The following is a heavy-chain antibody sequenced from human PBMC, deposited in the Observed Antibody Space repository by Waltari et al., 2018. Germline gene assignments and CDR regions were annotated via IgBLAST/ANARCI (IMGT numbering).Heavy chain of an antibody. CDR2: INQDGSAK. CDR3: ARVAWGLGQDN. D-gene: IGHD3-16*01. J-gene: IGHJ4*02. CDR1: GFTFSGFW. V-gene: IGHV3-7*03. Sequence: EVQLVESGGGLVQTGGSLGLSCAASGFTFSGFWMSWVRQAPEKGLEWVATINQDGSAKLYVDSVRGRFTVSRDNAKNSLFLQMNSLRAEDTAVYYCARVAWGLGQDNWGQGTLVTVSS.